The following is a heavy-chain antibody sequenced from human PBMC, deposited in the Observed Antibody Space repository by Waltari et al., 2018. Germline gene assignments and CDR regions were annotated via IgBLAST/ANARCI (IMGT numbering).Heavy chain of an antibody. CDR3: ARVRVVPAAFYYYYYGMDV. J-gene: IGHJ6*02. CDR1: GGSFSGYY. Sequence: QVQLQQWGAGLLTPSEPLSLTCAVYGGSFSGYYWRWIRQPPGKGLEWIGEINHSGSTNYNPSLKSRVTISVDTSKNQFSLKLSSVTAADTAVYYCARVRVVPAAFYYYYYGMDVWGQGTMVTVSS. D-gene: IGHD2-2*01. CDR2: INHSGST. V-gene: IGHV4-34*01.